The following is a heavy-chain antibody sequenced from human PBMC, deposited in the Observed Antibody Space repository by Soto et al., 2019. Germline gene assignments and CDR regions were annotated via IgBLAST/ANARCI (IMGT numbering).Heavy chain of an antibody. Sequence: PGGSLRLACAASGVTCSSYAMSWVRQAPGKGLEWVSAISGSGGSTYYADSVKGRFTISRDNSKNTLYLQMNSLRAEDTAVYYCAKDRHSQGGGSWFDPWGQGTLVTVSS. CDR3: AKDRHSQGGGSWFDP. J-gene: IGHJ5*02. D-gene: IGHD2-15*01. V-gene: IGHV3-23*01. CDR1: GVTCSSYA. CDR2: ISGSGGST.